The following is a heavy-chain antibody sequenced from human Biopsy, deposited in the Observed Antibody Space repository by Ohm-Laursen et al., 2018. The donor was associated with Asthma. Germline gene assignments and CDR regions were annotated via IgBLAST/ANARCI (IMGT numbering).Heavy chain of an antibody. CDR2: INSVFGTT. CDR3: ARKAGSCISRTCYSLDF. CDR1: GGTFNTYV. V-gene: IGHV1-69*13. J-gene: IGHJ4*02. Sequence: VKISCKSLGGTFNTYVIGWVRQAPGQGLEWMGGINSVFGTTTYPQKFQDRVTITADDPTSTVYMELSSLRSEDTAVYYYARKAGSCISRTCYSLDFWGQGTLVTVSS. D-gene: IGHD2-2*01.